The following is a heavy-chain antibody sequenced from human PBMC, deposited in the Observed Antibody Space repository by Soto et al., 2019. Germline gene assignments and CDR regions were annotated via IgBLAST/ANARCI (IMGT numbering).Heavy chain of an antibody. V-gene: IGHV4-4*02. CDR3: ARDSASAGIFDY. CDR2: INHSGIN. Sequence: QVQLQESAPGLVKPSWTLSLTCSVSGGSISSGNWWTWVRKPPGKGLEWVGEINHSGINNYNPSLKRRVTISVDTSKNQFYMKLSSVTAADTAVYYCARDSASAGIFDYWGQGTLVTVSS. J-gene: IGHJ4*02. CDR1: GGSISSGNW. D-gene: IGHD6-13*01.